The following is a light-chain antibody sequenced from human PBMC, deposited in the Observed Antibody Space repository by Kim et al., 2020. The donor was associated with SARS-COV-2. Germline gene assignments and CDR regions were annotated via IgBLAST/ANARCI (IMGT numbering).Light chain of an antibody. CDR2: DAS. Sequence: EIVLTQSPATLSLSPGERATLSCRASQSVSSYLAWYQQKPGQAPRLLIYDASNRATGIPARFSGSGSGTDFTLNISSLEPEDFAVYYCQQRSNWPRFGQGTKVEIK. J-gene: IGKJ1*01. CDR1: QSVSSY. V-gene: IGKV3-11*01. CDR3: QQRSNWPR.